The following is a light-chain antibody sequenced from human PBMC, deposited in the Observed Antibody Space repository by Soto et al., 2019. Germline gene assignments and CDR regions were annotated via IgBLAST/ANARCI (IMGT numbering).Light chain of an antibody. J-gene: IGKJ5*01. CDR2: KAS. V-gene: IGKV1-5*03. CDR1: QSISSY. CDR3: QQYNSYPIT. Sequence: DIQMTQSPSTQSASVGDKVTITCRASQSISSYLAWYQQKPGKAPKLLIYKASSLESGVPSRFSGSGSGTEFTLTISSLQPDDFATYYCQQYNSYPITFGHGTRLEIK.